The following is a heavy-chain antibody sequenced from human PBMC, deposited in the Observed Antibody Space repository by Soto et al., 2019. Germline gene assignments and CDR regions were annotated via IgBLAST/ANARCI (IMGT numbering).Heavy chain of an antibody. V-gene: IGHV1-18*01. D-gene: IGHD6-25*01. J-gene: IGHJ4*02. CDR3: ARACGSADY. Sequence: QVQLVQSGAEVKKPGASVKVSCEASGYTFCSYGISWVRQARGQGFEWMGWISGYNSITRYAQKFQGIVTMITDTSTSTAYMELRSLRSDDTAVYYCARACGSADYWGQGTLVTVSS. CDR2: ISGYNSIT. CDR1: GYTFCSYG.